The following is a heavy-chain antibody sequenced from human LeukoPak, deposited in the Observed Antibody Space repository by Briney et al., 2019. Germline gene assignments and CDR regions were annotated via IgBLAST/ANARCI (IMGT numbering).Heavy chain of an antibody. CDR3: ARDDSMVVTDY. Sequence: ASVKVSCKASGYTFTSYYMHWVRQAPGQGLEWMGWISAYNGNTNYAQKLQGRVTMTTDTSTSTAYMELRSLRSDDTAVYYCARDDSMVVTDYWGQGTLVTVSS. J-gene: IGHJ4*02. CDR1: GYTFTSYY. V-gene: IGHV1-18*04. D-gene: IGHD2-21*02. CDR2: ISAYNGNT.